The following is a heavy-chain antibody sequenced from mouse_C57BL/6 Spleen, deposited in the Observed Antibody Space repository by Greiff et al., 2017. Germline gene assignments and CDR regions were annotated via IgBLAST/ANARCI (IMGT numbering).Heavy chain of an antibody. D-gene: IGHD2-4*01. CDR1: GFSLTSYA. CDR3: ASNYYDYDGYYFDY. Sequence: VKLMESGPGLVAPSQSLSITCTVSGFSLTSYAISWVRQPPGKGLEWLGVIWTGGGTNYNSALKSRLSISKDNSKSQVFLKMNSLQTDDTARYYCASNYYDYDGYYFDYWGQGTTLTVSS. V-gene: IGHV2-9-1*01. J-gene: IGHJ2*01. CDR2: IWTGGGT.